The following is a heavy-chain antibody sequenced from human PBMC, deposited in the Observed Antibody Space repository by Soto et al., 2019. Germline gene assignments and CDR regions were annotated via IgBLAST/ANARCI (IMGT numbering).Heavy chain of an antibody. D-gene: IGHD2-15*01. CDR1: GFTFSSYG. CDR3: TRDLVAAEYYFDF. CDR2: IWYDGSRK. V-gene: IGHV3-33*01. Sequence: QVQLVESGGGVVQPGRSLTLSCAASGFTFSSYGMHWVRQAPGKGLEWVAVIWYDGSRKYYADSVKGRFTISRDNSENTLYLQMNSLRAEDTAVYYCTRDLVAAEYYFDFWGQGTLVTVSS. J-gene: IGHJ4*02.